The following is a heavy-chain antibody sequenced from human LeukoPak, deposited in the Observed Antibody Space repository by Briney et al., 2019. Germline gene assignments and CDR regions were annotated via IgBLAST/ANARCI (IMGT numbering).Heavy chain of an antibody. CDR1: GFTFSSYG. J-gene: IGHJ3*02. V-gene: IGHV3-30*03. Sequence: GGSLRLSCAASGFTFSSYGMHWVGQAPGKRLEWVAVISYDGSNKYYADSVKGRFTISRDNSKNTLYLQMNSLRAEDTAVYYCARDRPKTYCSGGSCYTGGDAFDIWGQGTMVTVSS. CDR3: ARDRPKTYCSGGSCYTGGDAFDI. D-gene: IGHD2-15*01. CDR2: ISYDGSNK.